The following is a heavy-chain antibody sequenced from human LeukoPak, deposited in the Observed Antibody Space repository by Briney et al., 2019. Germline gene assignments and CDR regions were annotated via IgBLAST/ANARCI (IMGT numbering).Heavy chain of an antibody. CDR2: IYSGGST. Sequence: GGSLRLSCAASGFTVSSNYMSWGRQAPGKGLEWVSVIYSGGSTYYADSAKGRFTISRDNSKNTLYLQVNSLRAEDTAVYYCARDHLSSDPHTKYYYGSGSRGWFDPWGQGTLVTVSS. J-gene: IGHJ5*02. CDR3: ARDHLSSDPHTKYYYGSGSRGWFDP. D-gene: IGHD3-10*01. CDR1: GFTVSSNY. V-gene: IGHV3-53*05.